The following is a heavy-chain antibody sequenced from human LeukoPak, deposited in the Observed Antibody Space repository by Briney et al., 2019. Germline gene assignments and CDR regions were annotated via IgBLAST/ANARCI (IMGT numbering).Heavy chain of an antibody. Sequence: SVKVSCKASGYTFTSYYMHWVRQDPGQGLQWMGIINPSGGSTTYAQKFQGRVTMTRDTSTSTVYMELSSLRSEDTAVYYCARDVITMIRGVIGYWGQGTLVTVSS. CDR2: INPSGGST. CDR1: GYTFTSYY. D-gene: IGHD3-10*01. J-gene: IGHJ4*02. V-gene: IGHV1-46*01. CDR3: ARDVITMIRGVIGY.